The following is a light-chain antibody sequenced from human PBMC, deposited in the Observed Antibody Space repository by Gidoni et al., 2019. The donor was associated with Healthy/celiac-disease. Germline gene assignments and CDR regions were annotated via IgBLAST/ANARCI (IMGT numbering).Light chain of an antibody. CDR1: SSDVGGYNY. J-gene: IGLJ3*02. CDR2: EVR. V-gene: IGLV2-14*01. Sequence: QSALTQPASVSGSPGQSITISCTGTSSDVGGYNYVSWYQQHPGKAPNLMIYEVRNRPSGVSNRFSGSKSGNTASLTISGLQAEDEADYYCCSYTSSTTLEGVFGGGTKLTVL. CDR3: CSYTSSTTLEGV.